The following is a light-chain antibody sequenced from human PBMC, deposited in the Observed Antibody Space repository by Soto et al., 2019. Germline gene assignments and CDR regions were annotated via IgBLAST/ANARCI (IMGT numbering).Light chain of an antibody. Sequence: EIVMTQSPATLSVSPGERATLSCRASQSVSSNLAWYQQKPGQAPRLLIYGASTTATGIPARFSGSGSGTEFTLTISSLKSEDFAVYYCQQYNNWPPWTFGQGTKVEIK. CDR2: GAS. J-gene: IGKJ1*01. CDR1: QSVSSN. V-gene: IGKV3-15*01. CDR3: QQYNNWPPWT.